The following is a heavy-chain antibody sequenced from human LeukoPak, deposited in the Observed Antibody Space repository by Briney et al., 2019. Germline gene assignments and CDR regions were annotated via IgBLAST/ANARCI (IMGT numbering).Heavy chain of an antibody. J-gene: IGHJ5*02. D-gene: IGHD2-15*01. CDR3: ASSGRPSHIGVVVGRDWFGP. V-gene: IGHV4-34*01. CDR2: INHSGST. CDR1: GGSFSGYY. Sequence: SETLSLTCAVYGGSFSGYYWSWIRQPPGKGLEWIGEINHSGSTNYNPSLKSRVTISVDTSKNQFSLKLSSVTAADTAVYYCASSGRPSHIGVVVGRDWFGPWGQGTLVTGSS.